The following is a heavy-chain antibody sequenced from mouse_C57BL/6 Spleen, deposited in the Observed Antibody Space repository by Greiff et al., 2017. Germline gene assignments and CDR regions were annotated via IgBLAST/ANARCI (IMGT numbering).Heavy chain of an antibody. J-gene: IGHJ2*01. CDR2: IDPSDSYT. CDR3: ARGRGGEYFDY. V-gene: IGHV1-50*01. CDR1: GYTFTSYW. Sequence: VQLQQPGAELVKPGASVKLSCKASGYTFTSYWMQWVKQRPGQGLEWIGEIDPSDSYTNYNQKFKGKAKLTVDTSSSTAYTQLSSLTSEDSAVYYCARGRGGEYFDYWGQGTTLTVSS.